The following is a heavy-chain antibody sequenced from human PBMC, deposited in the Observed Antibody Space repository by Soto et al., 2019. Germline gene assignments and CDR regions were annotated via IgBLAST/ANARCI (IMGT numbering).Heavy chain of an antibody. CDR1: GFIFDDYA. J-gene: IGHJ6*02. Sequence: EVQLVESGGGLVQPGRSLRLSCADSGFIFDDYAMHWVRQAPGKGLEWVSVISGNSGSLGYADSVKGRFTISRDNAKNSLYLQMNSLRAEDTALYYCAKDRYSSSAYYYYGMDAWGQGTTVTVSS. V-gene: IGHV3-9*01. D-gene: IGHD6-6*01. CDR2: ISGNSGSL. CDR3: AKDRYSSSAYYYYGMDA.